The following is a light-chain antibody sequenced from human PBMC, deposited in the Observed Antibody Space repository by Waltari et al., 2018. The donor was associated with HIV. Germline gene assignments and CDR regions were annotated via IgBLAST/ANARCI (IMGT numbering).Light chain of an antibody. Sequence: QSVLTQPPSASGTPGQRVTISCSGSRSNIGSNAINWYQQFPGTAPRLLIYSNNQRPSGVPDRISGSKSGTAASLAISGLRSEDEADYYCASWDDSLNGLVFGGGTKLTV. CDR1: RSNIGSNA. J-gene: IGLJ3*02. CDR3: ASWDDSLNGLV. CDR2: SNN. V-gene: IGLV1-44*01.